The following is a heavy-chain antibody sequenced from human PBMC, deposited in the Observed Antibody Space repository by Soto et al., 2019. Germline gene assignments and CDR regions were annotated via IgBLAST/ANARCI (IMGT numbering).Heavy chain of an antibody. V-gene: IGHV1-18*01. Sequence: ASVKVSCKASGYTFTTYDINWVRQATGQGLEWMGWISANSGNTDYAQKLQGRVTMTTNTSTSTAYMELRSLRSDDTAVYYCARFLDYGDYEEDYWGQGTLVTVSS. J-gene: IGHJ4*02. CDR1: GYTFTTYD. D-gene: IGHD4-17*01. CDR2: ISANSGNT. CDR3: ARFLDYGDYEEDY.